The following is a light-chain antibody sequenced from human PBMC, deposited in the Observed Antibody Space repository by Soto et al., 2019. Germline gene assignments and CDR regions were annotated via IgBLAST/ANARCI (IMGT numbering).Light chain of an antibody. J-gene: IGKJ1*01. CDR1: QSISTY. Sequence: EIVLIGSRPILKISPAERATISCRASQSISTYLAWYQQKPGQAPRLLIDDASNRATGIPARFSGSGSGTDFTLSISSLEPEDFAVYYLHQRMQWPRTFGQGTKVDIK. V-gene: IGKV3-11*01. CDR2: DAS. CDR3: HQRMQWPRT.